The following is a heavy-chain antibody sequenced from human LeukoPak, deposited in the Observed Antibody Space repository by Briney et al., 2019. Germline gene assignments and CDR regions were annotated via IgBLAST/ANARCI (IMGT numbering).Heavy chain of an antibody. V-gene: IGHV3-23*01. D-gene: IGHD6-19*01. Sequence: GGSLRLSCAVAGFTFGIYAMTWVRQAPGRGLEWVSTISGSGGTTHFADSVKGRFTISRDNSGSTLYLQMNSLRAEDTAVYWCARGHSSGWYYFDSWGQGTLVTVSS. CDR3: ARGHSSGWYYFDS. CDR2: ISGSGGTT. CDR1: GFTFGIYA. J-gene: IGHJ4*02.